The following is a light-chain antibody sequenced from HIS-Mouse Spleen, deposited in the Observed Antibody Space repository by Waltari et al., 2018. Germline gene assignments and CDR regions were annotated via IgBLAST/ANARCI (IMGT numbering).Light chain of an antibody. CDR1: PGISSY. J-gene: IGKJ4*01. CDR3: QQLNSYPQET. V-gene: IGKV1-9*01. Sequence: DIQLTQSPSFLSASVGDRVTITCRASPGISSYLACYQQKPRKAPKLLTYAASTLQSGVPSRFSGSGSGTEFTLTISSLQTEDFATYYCQQLNSYPQETFGGGTKVEIK. CDR2: AAS.